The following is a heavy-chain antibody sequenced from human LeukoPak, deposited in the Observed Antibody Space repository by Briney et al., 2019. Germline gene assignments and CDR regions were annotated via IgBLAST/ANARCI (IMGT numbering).Heavy chain of an antibody. D-gene: IGHD1-14*01. V-gene: IGHV4-4*07. CDR2: MYTSGST. J-gene: IGHJ4*02. CDR3: ARSAGAGGLTWYFDY. CDR1: GVSVSSDY. Sequence: SETLSLTCTVSGVSVSSDYWSWIRQPAGKGLEWIGRMYTSGSTTYNASLKSRVTISVDTSKNQFSLKLSSVTAADTAVYYCARSAGAGGLTWYFDYWGQGTLVTVSS.